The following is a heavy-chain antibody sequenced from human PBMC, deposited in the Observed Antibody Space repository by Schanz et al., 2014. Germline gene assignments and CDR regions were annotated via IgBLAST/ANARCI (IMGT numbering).Heavy chain of an antibody. CDR3: AGAFDSSGYYFDY. CDR1: GYAFSSYG. J-gene: IGHJ4*02. CDR2: VNPSVRGT. D-gene: IGHD3-22*01. V-gene: IGHV1-46*03. Sequence: QVQLEKSGAEVKKPGASVKVSCKTSGYAFSSYGITWVRQAPGQGLEWMGIVNPSVRGTHFAREFQGRVTVTSDTSTSTVYMELSGLRSEDTAVYYCAGAFDSSGYYFDYWGQGTLVTVSS.